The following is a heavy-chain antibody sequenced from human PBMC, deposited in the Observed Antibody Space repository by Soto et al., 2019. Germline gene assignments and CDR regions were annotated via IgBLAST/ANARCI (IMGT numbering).Heavy chain of an antibody. V-gene: IGHV1-8*01. CDR3: ARDIAAKYYYYYYMDV. CDR2: MNPNSGNT. Sequence: QVQLVQSGAEVKKPGASVKVSCKASGYTFTSYDINWVRQATGQGLEWMGWMNPNSGNTGYAQKFRGRVTMTRNTSISTAYMELSSLRSEDTAVYYCARDIAAKYYYYYYMDVWGKGTTVTVSS. D-gene: IGHD6-25*01. CDR1: GYTFTSYD. J-gene: IGHJ6*03.